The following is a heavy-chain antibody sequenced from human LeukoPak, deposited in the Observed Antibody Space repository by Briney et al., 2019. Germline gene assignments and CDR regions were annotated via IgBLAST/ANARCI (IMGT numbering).Heavy chain of an antibody. Sequence: SGGSLRLSCAASGFTFSDYWMSWVRQAPGKGLEWVSVIFSGGNTYYADSVKGRFTISRDNSKNTVYLQMNSLRAEDTAVYYCARGDWGYTYGYTIWGQGTLVTVSS. V-gene: IGHV3-53*01. CDR2: IFSGGNT. CDR1: GFTFSDYW. D-gene: IGHD5-18*01. CDR3: ARGDWGYTYGYTI. J-gene: IGHJ4*02.